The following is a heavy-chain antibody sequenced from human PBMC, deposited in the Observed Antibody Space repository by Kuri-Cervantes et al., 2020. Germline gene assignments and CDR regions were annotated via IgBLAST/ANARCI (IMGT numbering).Heavy chain of an antibody. D-gene: IGHD3-9*01. CDR3: AKGVTPGLRYFDWLSDY. J-gene: IGHJ4*02. Sequence: GGSLRLSCAASGFTVSSNYMSWVRQAPGKGLEWVSAISGSGGSTYYADSVKGRFTISRDNSKNTLYLQMNSLRAEDTAVYYCAKGVTPGLRYFDWLSDYWGQGTLVTVSS. V-gene: IGHV3-23*01. CDR1: GFTVSSNY. CDR2: ISGSGGST.